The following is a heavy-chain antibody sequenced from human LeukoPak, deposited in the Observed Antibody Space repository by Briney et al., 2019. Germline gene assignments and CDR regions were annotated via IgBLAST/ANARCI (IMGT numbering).Heavy chain of an antibody. CDR1: GGSISSYY. CDR3: ARAGYSYGTGYYFDY. J-gene: IGHJ4*02. CDR2: IYYTGAT. V-gene: IGHV4-59*01. Sequence: SETLSLTCTVSGGSISSYYWSWIRLPPGKGLEWIGYIYYTGATYYNPSLKSRVTISLDTSKNQFSLKLSSVTAADAAVYYCARAGYSYGTGYYFDYWGQGALVTVSS. D-gene: IGHD5-18*01.